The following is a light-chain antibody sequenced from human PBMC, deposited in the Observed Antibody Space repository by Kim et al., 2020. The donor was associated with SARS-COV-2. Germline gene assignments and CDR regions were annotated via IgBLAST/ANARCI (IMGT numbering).Light chain of an antibody. J-gene: IGKJ1*01. Sequence: SPGERAPLSCRASQSVSSSYLAWYQQKPGQAPRLLIYGASSRATCIPDRFSGSGSGTDFTLTITRLEPEDFAVYYCQQYSSSPATFGQGTKVDIK. V-gene: IGKV3-20*01. CDR1: QSVSSSY. CDR2: GAS. CDR3: QQYSSSPAT.